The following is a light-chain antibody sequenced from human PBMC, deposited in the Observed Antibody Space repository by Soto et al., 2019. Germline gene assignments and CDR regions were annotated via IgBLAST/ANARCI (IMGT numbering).Light chain of an antibody. V-gene: IGLV1-47*01. CDR2: RND. CDR3: ASWDNNLSGYV. CDR1: TSNIGSTF. Sequence: HSVLTQPPSASGTPGQTVTISCSGSTSNIGSTFVYWYQHFPGTAPKLLIYRNDKRPSGVPDRFSASKSGTSTSLAISGLRSEDEADYYCASWDNNLSGYVFGSGTKV. J-gene: IGLJ1*01.